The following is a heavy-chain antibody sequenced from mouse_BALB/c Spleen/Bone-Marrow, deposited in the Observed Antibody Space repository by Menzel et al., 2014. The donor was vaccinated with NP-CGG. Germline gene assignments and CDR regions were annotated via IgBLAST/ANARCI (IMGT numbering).Heavy chain of an antibody. J-gene: IGHJ2*01. V-gene: IGHV1-82*01. CDR3: ARDYYGSSYDY. D-gene: IGHD1-1*01. Sequence: VQLQQSGPELVKPGASVKISCKASGYAFSSSWMNWVKQRPGQGLEWIGRIYPGDGDTNYNGKFKGKATLTADKSSSTAYMQLSSLTSVDSAVYFCARDYYGSSYDYWGQGTTLTVSS. CDR2: IYPGDGDT. CDR1: GYAFSSSW.